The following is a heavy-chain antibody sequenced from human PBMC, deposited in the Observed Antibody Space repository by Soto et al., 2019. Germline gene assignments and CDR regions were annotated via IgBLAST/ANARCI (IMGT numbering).Heavy chain of an antibody. CDR3: ARDLGATPRLTGTTAYYYYGMDV. V-gene: IGHV4-4*07. CDR2: IYTSGST. Sequence: SETLSLTCTVSGGSISRYYWSWIRQPAGKGLEWIGRIYTSGSTNYDPSLKSRVTMSVDTSKNQFSLKLSSVTAADTAVYYCARDLGATPRLTGTTAYYYYGMDVWGQGTTVTVSS. J-gene: IGHJ6*02. D-gene: IGHD1-7*01. CDR1: GGSISRYY.